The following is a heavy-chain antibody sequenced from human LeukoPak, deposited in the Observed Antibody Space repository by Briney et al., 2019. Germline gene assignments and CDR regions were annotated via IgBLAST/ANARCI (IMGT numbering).Heavy chain of an antibody. Sequence: ASMKVSCKASGYTFTGYYMHWVRQAPGQGLEWMGWINPNSGGTNYAQKFQGRVTMTRDTSISTAYMELSRLRSDDTAVYYCARNIWFGESSDAFDIWGQGTLVTVSS. CDR3: ARNIWFGESSDAFDI. CDR1: GYTFTGYY. J-gene: IGHJ4*02. V-gene: IGHV1-2*02. CDR2: INPNSGGT. D-gene: IGHD3-10*01.